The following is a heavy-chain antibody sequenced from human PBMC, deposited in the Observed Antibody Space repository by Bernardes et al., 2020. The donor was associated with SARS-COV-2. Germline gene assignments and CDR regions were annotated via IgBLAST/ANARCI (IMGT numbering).Heavy chain of an antibody. V-gene: IGHV3-7*01. D-gene: IGHD3-3*01. CDR1: GFTFSSYW. J-gene: IGHJ6*02. CDR2: IKQDGSEK. Sequence: VGSLRLSCAASGFTFSSYWMSWVRQAPGKGLEWVANIKQDGSEKYYVDSVKGRFTISRDNAKNSLYLQMNSLRAEDTAVYYCARGAITIFGVVIPAYYCDVDVWGQGTTVTVSS. CDR3: ARGAITIFGVVIPAYYCDVDV.